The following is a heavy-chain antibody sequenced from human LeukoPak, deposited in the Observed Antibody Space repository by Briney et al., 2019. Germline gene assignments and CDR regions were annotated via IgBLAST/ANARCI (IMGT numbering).Heavy chain of an antibody. CDR3: ARWGEYGSGSYYNQVPNWFDP. V-gene: IGHV4-59*01. D-gene: IGHD3-10*01. CDR1: GGSISSYY. CDR2: IYYSGST. J-gene: IGHJ5*02. Sequence: SETLSLTCTVSGGSISSYYWSWIRQPPGKGLEWIGYIYYSGSTNNNPSLKSRVTISVDTSKNQFSLKLSSVTAADTAVYYCARWGEYGSGSYYNQVPNWFDPWGQGTLVTVSS.